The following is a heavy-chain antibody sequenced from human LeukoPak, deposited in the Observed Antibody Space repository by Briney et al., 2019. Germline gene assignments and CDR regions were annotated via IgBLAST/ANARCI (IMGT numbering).Heavy chain of an antibody. CDR2: ISGSGGST. D-gene: IGHD5-24*01. V-gene: IGHV3-23*01. CDR1: GFTFSSYA. J-gene: IGHJ4*02. Sequence: GGSLRLSCAASGFTFSSYAMSWVRQAPGKGLEWVSAISGSGGSTYYADSVEGRFTISRDNSKNTLYLQMNSLRAEDTAVYYCAKDPDGYITHFDYWGQGTPVTVSS. CDR3: AKDPDGYITHFDY.